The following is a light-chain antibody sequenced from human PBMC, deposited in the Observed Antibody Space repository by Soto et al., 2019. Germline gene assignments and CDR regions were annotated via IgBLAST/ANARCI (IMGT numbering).Light chain of an antibody. CDR1: QSVDTC. CDR3: QQFYRYPWT. CDR2: KAS. Sequence: DIQMTQSPSALSASVGDTVTITCRASQSVDTCLAWYQQKPGKAPHLLIYKASSLETGVPSRFSGSGSVTYYTLTITGLQPDDFATYYCQQFYRYPWTFGQGTKVEI. J-gene: IGKJ1*01. V-gene: IGKV1-5*03.